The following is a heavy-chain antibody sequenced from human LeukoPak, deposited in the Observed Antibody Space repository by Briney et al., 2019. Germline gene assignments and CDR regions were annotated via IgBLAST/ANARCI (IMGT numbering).Heavy chain of an antibody. CDR3: AREACSGGSCYYIFDY. J-gene: IGHJ4*02. V-gene: IGHV1-69*13. CDR2: IIPNIGTA. D-gene: IGHD2-15*01. Sequence: AASVKVSCKASGGTFSSYAISWVRQAPGQGLGWMGGIIPNIGTANYAQKFQGRVTITADESTSTAYMELSSLRSEDTAVYYCAREACSGGSCYYIFDYWGQGALVTVSS. CDR1: GGTFSSYA.